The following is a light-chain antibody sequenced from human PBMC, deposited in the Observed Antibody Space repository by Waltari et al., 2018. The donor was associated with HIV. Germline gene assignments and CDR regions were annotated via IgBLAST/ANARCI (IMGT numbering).Light chain of an antibody. CDR1: STDISAYNY. V-gene: IGLV2-11*01. CDR3: CSYAGSRVI. Sequence: QSALTQPRSVSGSPGQSVTISCVVTSTDISAYNYVSCYQHHPGKAPTVMIYDGKKRPSGVPDRFSGSKAGDTASLTISGLQAEDEDDYYCCSYAGSRVIFGGGTKLTVL. CDR2: DGK. J-gene: IGLJ2*01.